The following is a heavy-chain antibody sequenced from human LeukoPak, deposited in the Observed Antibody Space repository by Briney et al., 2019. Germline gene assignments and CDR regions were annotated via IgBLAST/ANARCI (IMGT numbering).Heavy chain of an antibody. D-gene: IGHD3-3*01. CDR2: INPSGGST. CDR1: GYTFTSYY. V-gene: IGHV1-46*01. Sequence: ASVQVSCKASGYTFTSYYMHWVRQAPGQGLEWMGIINPSGGSTSYAQKFQGRVTMTRDISTSTVYMELSSLRSEDTAVYYCAREFGVVTCLDYWGQGTLVTVSS. CDR3: AREFGVVTCLDY. J-gene: IGHJ4*02.